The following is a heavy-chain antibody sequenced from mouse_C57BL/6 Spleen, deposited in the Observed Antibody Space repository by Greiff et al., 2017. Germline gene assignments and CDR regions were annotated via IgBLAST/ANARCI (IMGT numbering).Heavy chain of an antibody. CDR2: IWSGGST. CDR1: GFSLTSYG. Sequence: QVQLQQSGPGLVQPSQSLSITCTVSGFSLTSYGVHWVRQSPGKGLEWLGVIWSGGSTDYNAAFISRLSISKDNSKSQVFFKMNSLQADDTAIYYCARLNDYGPYYFDYWGKGTTLTVSS. D-gene: IGHD2-4*01. J-gene: IGHJ2*01. V-gene: IGHV2-2*01. CDR3: ARLNDYGPYYFDY.